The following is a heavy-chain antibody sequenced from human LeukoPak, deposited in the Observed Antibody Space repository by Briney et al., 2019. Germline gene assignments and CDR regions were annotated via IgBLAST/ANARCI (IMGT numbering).Heavy chain of an antibody. D-gene: IGHD6-19*01. CDR3: AKDLQTHSSGWYYYYYMDV. V-gene: IGHV3-30*02. CDR2: IRYDGSNK. J-gene: IGHJ6*03. Sequence: PGGSLRPSCAASGFTFSSYGMHWVRQAPGKGLEWVAFIRYDGSNKYYADSVKGRFTISRDNSKNTLYLQMNSLRAEDTAVYYCAKDLQTHSSGWYYYYYMDVWGKGTTVTISS. CDR1: GFTFSSYG.